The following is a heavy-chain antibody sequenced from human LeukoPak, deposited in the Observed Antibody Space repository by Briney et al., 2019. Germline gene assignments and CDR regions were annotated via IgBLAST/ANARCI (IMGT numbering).Heavy chain of an antibody. CDR2: IKQDGSEK. CDR1: GFTFSSYW. Sequence: GGSLRLSCAASGFTFSSYWMSWVRQAPGKGLEWVANIKQDGSEKYYVDSVKGRFTISRDNPKNSLYLQMNSLRAEDTAVYYCVRYYDILTGYPLLGMDVWGQGTTVTVSS. V-gene: IGHV3-7*01. J-gene: IGHJ6*02. D-gene: IGHD3-9*01. CDR3: VRYYDILTGYPLLGMDV.